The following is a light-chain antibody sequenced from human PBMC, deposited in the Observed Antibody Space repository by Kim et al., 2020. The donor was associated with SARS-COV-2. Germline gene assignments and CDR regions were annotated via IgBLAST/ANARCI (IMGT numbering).Light chain of an antibody. CDR1: HCVSSHY. V-gene: IGKV3-20*01. CDR2: GAS. J-gene: IGKJ1*01. CDR3: QQYNSSPAT. Sequence: SPTERATLSCRAVHCVSSHYLAWYQQKPGQAPRLLIYGASITATGIPDRFSGSGSRTDFTLTITRLEPEDFAVYYCQQYNSSPATFGQGTKVDIK.